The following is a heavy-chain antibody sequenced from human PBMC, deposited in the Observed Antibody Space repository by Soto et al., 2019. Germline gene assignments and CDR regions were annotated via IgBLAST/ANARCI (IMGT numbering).Heavy chain of an antibody. V-gene: IGHV4-59*01. CDR2: VYYSDGT. D-gene: IGHD6-13*01. CDR1: GGSIGSYY. Sequence: QVQLKESGPGLVKPSETLALTCTVTGGSIGSYYWSWIRQSPGRGLEWIGCVYYSDGTNYNPSLKSRATMSMDKSNNQFSLRLRSVPAADTAVYYCARTESSSWSFFYYGMDVWGQGTTVTVSS. J-gene: IGHJ6*02. CDR3: ARTESSSWSFFYYGMDV.